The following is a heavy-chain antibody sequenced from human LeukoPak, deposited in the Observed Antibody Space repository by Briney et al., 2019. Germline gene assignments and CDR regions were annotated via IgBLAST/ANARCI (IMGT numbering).Heavy chain of an antibody. V-gene: IGHV1-2*02. Sequence: GASVKVSCKASGYTFTGYYMHWVRQAPGQGLEWMGWINPNSGGTNYAQKFQGRVTMTRDTSISTAYMELSRLRSDDMAVYYCARAILERRRTWFDPWGQGTLVTVSS. D-gene: IGHD1-1*01. J-gene: IGHJ5*02. CDR2: INPNSGGT. CDR1: GYTFTGYY. CDR3: ARAILERRRTWFDP.